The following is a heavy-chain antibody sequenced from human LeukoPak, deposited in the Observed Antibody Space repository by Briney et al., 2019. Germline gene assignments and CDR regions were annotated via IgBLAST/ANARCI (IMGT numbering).Heavy chain of an antibody. CDR2: ISGSGDRT. CDR1: GFTFSSHA. Sequence: GGSLRLSCEASGFTFSSHAMSWVRHAPGKGLEWVSGISGSGDRTYYTDSVKGRFTISRDNSKNTVYLQMNSLRAEDTALYYCAKAWTYAGNLNYFDNWGQGALVTVSS. CDR3: AKAWTYAGNLNYFDN. D-gene: IGHD4-23*01. V-gene: IGHV3-23*01. J-gene: IGHJ4*02.